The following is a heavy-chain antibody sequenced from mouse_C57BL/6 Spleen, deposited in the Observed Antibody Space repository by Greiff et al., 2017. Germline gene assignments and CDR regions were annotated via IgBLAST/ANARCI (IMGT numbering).Heavy chain of an antibody. V-gene: IGHV1-26*01. Sequence: VQLQQSGPELVKPGASVKISCKASGYTFTDYYMNWVKQSHGKSLEWIGDINPNNGGTSYNQKFKGKATLTVDKSSSTAYMELRSLTSEDSAVYYCARGDGYSYAMDYWGQGTSVTVSS. CDR3: ARGDGYSYAMDY. J-gene: IGHJ4*01. CDR2: INPNNGGT. D-gene: IGHD2-3*01. CDR1: GYTFTDYY.